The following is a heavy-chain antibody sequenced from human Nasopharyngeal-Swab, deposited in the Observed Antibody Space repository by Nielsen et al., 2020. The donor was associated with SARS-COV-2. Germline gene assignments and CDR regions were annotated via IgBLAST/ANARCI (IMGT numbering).Heavy chain of an antibody. V-gene: IGHV4-30-2*02. CDR2: IYHSGST. J-gene: IGHJ6*03. CDR1: GGSISSGGYS. CDR3: ARDYYYYMDV. Sequence: SQTLSLICAVSGGSISSGGYSWSWIRQPPGKGLEWIGYIYHSGSTYYNPSLKSRVTISVDRSKNQFSLKLSSVTAADTAVYYCARDYYYYMDVWGKGTTVTVSS.